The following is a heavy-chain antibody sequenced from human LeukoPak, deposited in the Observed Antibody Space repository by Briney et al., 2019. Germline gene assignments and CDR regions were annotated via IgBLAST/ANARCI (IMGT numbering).Heavy chain of an antibody. J-gene: IGHJ4*02. V-gene: IGHV4-34*01. CDR2: INHSGST. CDR3: ARGPETATAIEPFDY. CDR1: GFTFSSYN. D-gene: IGHD2-21*02. Sequence: GSLRLSCAASGFTFSSYNMNWVRQPPGKGLEWIGEINHSGSTNYNPSLKSRVTISVDTSKNQFSLKLSSVTAADTAVYYCARGPETATAIEPFDYWGQGTLVTVSS.